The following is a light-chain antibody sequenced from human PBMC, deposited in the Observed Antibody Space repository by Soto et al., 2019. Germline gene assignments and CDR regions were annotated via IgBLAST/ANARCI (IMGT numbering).Light chain of an antibody. CDR1: QSVSNN. J-gene: IGKJ1*01. V-gene: IGKV3-15*01. CDR3: QQYNDWPRT. Sequence: EVVMTQSPATLSVSPGERATLSCRASQSVSNNLAWYQQKPGQAPKLLVYGVSTRATDIPPRFSGSGSGTDFTLAISSLQSEDFAIYYCQQYNDWPRTFGQGTKVEIK. CDR2: GVS.